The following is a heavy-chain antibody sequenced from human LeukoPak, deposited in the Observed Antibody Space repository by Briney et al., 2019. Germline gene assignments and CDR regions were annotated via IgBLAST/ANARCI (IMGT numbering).Heavy chain of an antibody. CDR2: IIPIFGTA. CDR3: ARSRSSSSGVGWFDP. CDR1: GYTFTSYD. J-gene: IGHJ5*02. V-gene: IGHV1-69*05. Sequence: VASVKVSCKASGYTFTSYDINWVRQATGQGLEWMGRIIPIFGTANYAQKFQGRVTITTDESTSTAYMELSSLRSEDTAVYYCARSRSSSSGVGWFDPWGQGTLVTVSS. D-gene: IGHD6-6*01.